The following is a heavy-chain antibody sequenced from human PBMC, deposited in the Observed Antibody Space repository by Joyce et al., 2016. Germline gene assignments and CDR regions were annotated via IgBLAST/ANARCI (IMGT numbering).Heavy chain of an antibody. CDR1: GFTFSSYW. V-gene: IGHV3-7*01. Sequence: EVQLVEAVGGLGQPGRSLRASCPASGFTFSSYWRSGIRQAPGKGLAWVANINQDGSEKYYVDSVKGRFTISRDNAKNSLYLQMNSLRAEDTAVYYCARVRDYYGSGSQPLDYWGQGTLVTVSS. J-gene: IGHJ4*02. CDR3: ARVRDYYGSGSQPLDY. D-gene: IGHD3-10*01. CDR2: INQDGSEK.